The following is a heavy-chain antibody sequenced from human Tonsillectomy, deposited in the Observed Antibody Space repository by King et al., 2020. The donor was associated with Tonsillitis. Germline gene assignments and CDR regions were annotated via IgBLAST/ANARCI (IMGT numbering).Heavy chain of an antibody. CDR3: AKEGGAQYCSSATCSADY. Sequence: VQLVESGGGVVQPGRSLRLSCAASGFTFSDCGMHWVRQAPGKGLDWVAAISYDGSDKDYGDSVRGRFTISRENSRNTLYLKVNSLRADDTAVYYCAKEGGAQYCSSATCSADYWGQGTLVTVSS. D-gene: IGHD2-2*01. CDR1: GFTFSDCG. V-gene: IGHV3-30*18. J-gene: IGHJ4*02. CDR2: ISYDGSDK.